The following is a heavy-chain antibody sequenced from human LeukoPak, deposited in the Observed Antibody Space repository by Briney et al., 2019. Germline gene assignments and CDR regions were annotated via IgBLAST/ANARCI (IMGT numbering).Heavy chain of an antibody. CDR3: ARDGGDDSSGYYFYYFDF. CDR1: GGSFSGYC. J-gene: IGHJ4*02. D-gene: IGHD3-22*01. Sequence: SETLSLTGAGYGGSFSGYCWGWIRQPPGKGLEWIGEINHSGSTNYNPSLKSRVPISVDTSKNQFPLKLSSVTAADRAVYYCARDGGDDSSGYYFYYFDFWGQGTPVTVSS. CDR2: INHSGST. V-gene: IGHV4-34*01.